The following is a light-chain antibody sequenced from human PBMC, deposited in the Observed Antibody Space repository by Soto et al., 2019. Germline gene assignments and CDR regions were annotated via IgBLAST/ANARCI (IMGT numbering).Light chain of an antibody. CDR1: PSVTSSY. V-gene: IGKV3D-20*02. CDR2: NAS. CDR3: QQRNNWPLT. Sequence: EIVLTEAPRTLSLSAGERATLSCRASPSVTSSYLAWYQQKAGQALRLLIYNASSRATGIPDRFNGSGSGTDFTLTISRLEPEDFAVYYCQQRNNWPLTFGGGTKVDIK. J-gene: IGKJ4*02.